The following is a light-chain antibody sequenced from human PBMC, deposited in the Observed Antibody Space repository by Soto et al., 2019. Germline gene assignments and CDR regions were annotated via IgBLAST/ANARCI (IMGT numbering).Light chain of an antibody. CDR1: QNVNRW. J-gene: IGKJ1*01. Sequence: DIQMTQSLSILSASVGDRVTITCRASQNVNRWLAWYQQKPGKAPNLLIYEASSLESGVPSRFSGWGSGTDFTLTISSLQPDVFAPYSCKKYSVFWGTFAQGTKV. CDR3: KKYSVFWGT. CDR2: EAS. V-gene: IGKV1-5*01.